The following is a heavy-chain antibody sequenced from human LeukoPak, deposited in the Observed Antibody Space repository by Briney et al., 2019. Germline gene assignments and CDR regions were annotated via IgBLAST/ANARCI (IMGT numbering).Heavy chain of an antibody. D-gene: IGHD2-15*01. CDR2: IIPIFGTA. V-gene: IGHV1-69*05. Sequence: ASVKVSCKASGGTFSSYAISWVRQAPGQGLEWMGGIIPIFGTANYAQKFQGRVTITRDTSASTAYMELSSLRSEDTAVYYCARGGYCSGGSCYPLSGFDPWGQGTLVTVSS. CDR3: ARGGYCSGGSCYPLSGFDP. CDR1: GGTFSSYA. J-gene: IGHJ5*02.